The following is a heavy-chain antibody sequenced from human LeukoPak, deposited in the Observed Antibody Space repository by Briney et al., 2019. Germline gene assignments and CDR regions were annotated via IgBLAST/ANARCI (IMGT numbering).Heavy chain of an antibody. CDR1: GYTFTGYY. CDR3: ARDLEGYHYGSGNYPQ. Sequence: ATVKVSCKASGYTFTGYYIHWLRQPPGQGLEWMGFINPNSGGTNYAQKFQGRVTMTRDTSISTAYMELSSLTSDDTAVYYCARDLEGYHYGSGNYPQWGQGTLITVAS. D-gene: IGHD3-10*01. CDR2: INPNSGGT. J-gene: IGHJ4*02. V-gene: IGHV1-2*02.